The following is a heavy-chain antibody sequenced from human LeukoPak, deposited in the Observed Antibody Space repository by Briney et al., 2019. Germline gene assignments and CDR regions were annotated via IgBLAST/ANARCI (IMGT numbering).Heavy chain of an antibody. CDR2: INHSGST. CDR3: ARAYRDGDYQFDY. V-gene: IGHV4-34*01. CDR1: GGSFSGYY. Sequence: SETLSLTRAVYGGSFSGYYWSWIRQPPGKGLEWIGEINHSGSTNYNPSLKSRVTISVDSSKNQFSLKLSSVTAADTAVYYCARAYRDGDYQFDYWGQGTLVIVSS. J-gene: IGHJ4*02. D-gene: IGHD4-17*01.